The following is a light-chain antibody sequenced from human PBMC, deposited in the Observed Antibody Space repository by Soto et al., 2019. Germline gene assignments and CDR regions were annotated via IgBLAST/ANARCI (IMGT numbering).Light chain of an antibody. J-gene: IGKJ5*01. CDR1: QSVSSY. V-gene: IGKV3-11*01. CDR2: DAS. Sequence: EIVMTHSPATLSVCPWEIATLSCRASQSVSSYLGWYQQKPGQAPRLLIYDASNRATGIPARFSGSGSGTDFTLTISSLEPEDFAVYYGQQRRNWPITFGQGTRLEIK. CDR3: QQRRNWPIT.